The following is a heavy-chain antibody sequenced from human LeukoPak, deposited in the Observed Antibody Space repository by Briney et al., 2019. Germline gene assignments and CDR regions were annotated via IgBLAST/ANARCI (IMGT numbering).Heavy chain of an antibody. CDR1: GFSFSYFW. J-gene: IGHJ3*02. V-gene: IGHV3-7*01. CDR3: ARVSWGDAFDI. CDR2: IKQDGSET. Sequence: GGSLRLSCTASGFSFSYFWMTWFRKAPGKGLEWVATIKQDGSETYFVDSLKGRFTISRDNAKNSLFLQMNSLRAEDTAVYYCARVSWGDAFDIWGQGTMVTVSS. D-gene: IGHD3-16*01.